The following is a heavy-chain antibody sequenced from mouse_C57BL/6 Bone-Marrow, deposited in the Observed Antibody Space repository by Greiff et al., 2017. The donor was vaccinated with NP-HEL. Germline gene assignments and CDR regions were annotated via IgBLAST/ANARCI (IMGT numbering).Heavy chain of an antibody. CDR3: AYGNYDAFAY. J-gene: IGHJ3*01. CDR1: GYTFTSYG. V-gene: IGHV1-81*01. CDR2: IYPTSGNT. D-gene: IGHD2-1*01. Sequence: QVQLQQSGAELARPGASVKLSCKASGYTFTSYGISWVKQRTGQGLEWIGEIYPTSGNTAYNEKFKGKATLTADKSSSTAYMELRSLTYDDSEVYFCAYGNYDAFAYWGQGTLVSVSA.